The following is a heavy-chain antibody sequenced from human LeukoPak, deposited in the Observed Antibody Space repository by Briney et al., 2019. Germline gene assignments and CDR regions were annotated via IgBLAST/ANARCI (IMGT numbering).Heavy chain of an antibody. Sequence: GGFLRLSCAASGFTFSSYAMSWVRQAPGKGLEWVSAISGSGGSTYYADSVKGRFTISRDNSKNTLYLQMNSLRAEDTAVYYCAKLSMVRGVIGGGFFDYWGQGTLVTVSS. V-gene: IGHV3-23*01. J-gene: IGHJ4*02. CDR3: AKLSMVRGVIGGGFFDY. CDR1: GFTFSSYA. CDR2: ISGSGGST. D-gene: IGHD3-10*01.